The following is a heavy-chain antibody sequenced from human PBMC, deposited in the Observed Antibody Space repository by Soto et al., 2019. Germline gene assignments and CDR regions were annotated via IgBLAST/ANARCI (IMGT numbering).Heavy chain of an antibody. CDR3: ARNGWGMATVGM. CDR2: IYSGGTT. Sequence: EVQLVESGGGLVQPGGSLRLSCAASGFTVSNNYMIWFRLPPGKGLEWVSLIYSGGTTYYADSVKGRFTISRDNSKNTLDLQMNSLRVEDTAVYYCARNGWGMATVGMWGPGTLVTVSS. J-gene: IGHJ4*02. V-gene: IGHV3-53*01. D-gene: IGHD4-4*01. CDR1: GFTVSNNY.